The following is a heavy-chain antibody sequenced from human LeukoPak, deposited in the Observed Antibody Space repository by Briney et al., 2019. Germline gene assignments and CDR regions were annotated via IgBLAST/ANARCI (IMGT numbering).Heavy chain of an antibody. CDR3: ARDSTPIYCSSTSCYSRGGNWFDP. J-gene: IGHJ5*02. CDR2: IIPIFGTA. CDR1: GGTFSSYA. Sequence: SVKVSCTASGGTFSSYAISWVRQAPGQGLEWMGGIIPIFGTANYAQKFQGRVTITADESTSTAYMELSSLRSEDTAVYYCARDSTPIYCSSTSCYSRGGNWFDPWGQGTLVTVSS. V-gene: IGHV1-69*01. D-gene: IGHD2-2*01.